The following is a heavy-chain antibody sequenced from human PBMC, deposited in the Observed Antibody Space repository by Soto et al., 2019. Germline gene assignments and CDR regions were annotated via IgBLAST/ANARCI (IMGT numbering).Heavy chain of an antibody. Sequence: PGGSLRLSCAASGFTFSSYGMHWVRQAPGKGLEWVAVISYDDGSNKYYADSVKGRFTISRDNSKNTLYLQMNNLRAEDTAVYYCVKRGAYGDYEYFQHWGQGTLVTVSS. V-gene: IGHV3-30*18. CDR1: GFTFSSYG. CDR3: VKRGAYGDYEYFQH. J-gene: IGHJ1*01. CDR2: ISYDDGSNK. D-gene: IGHD4-17*01.